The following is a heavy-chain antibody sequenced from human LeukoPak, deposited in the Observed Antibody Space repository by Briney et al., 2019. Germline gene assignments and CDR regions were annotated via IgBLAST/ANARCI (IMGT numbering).Heavy chain of an antibody. Sequence: GGSLRLSCAASGFTFSSYAMSWVRQAPGKGLEWVSAISGSGGSTYYADSVKGRFTISRDNSKNTLYLQMNSLRAEDTAVCYCAKTVRGSWYCLDYWGQGTLVTVSS. V-gene: IGHV3-23*01. D-gene: IGHD6-13*01. CDR3: AKTVRGSWYCLDY. CDR2: ISGSGGST. CDR1: GFTFSSYA. J-gene: IGHJ4*02.